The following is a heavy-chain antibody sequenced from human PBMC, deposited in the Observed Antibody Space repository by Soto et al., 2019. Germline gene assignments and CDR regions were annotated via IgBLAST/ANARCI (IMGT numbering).Heavy chain of an antibody. Sequence: QVQLQESGPGLVKPSETLSLTCTVSGGSISSDYYYWSWIRQPPGKGLEWMGYIHYSGSPYYNPSLKSRVIISVDTSKNQFSLKLSSVTAADTAVYYCARFRPSSGGNFDYWGQGTLVTVSS. CDR3: ARFRPSSGGNFDY. CDR1: GGSISSDYYY. D-gene: IGHD6-25*01. CDR2: IHYSGSP. V-gene: IGHV4-61*01. J-gene: IGHJ4*02.